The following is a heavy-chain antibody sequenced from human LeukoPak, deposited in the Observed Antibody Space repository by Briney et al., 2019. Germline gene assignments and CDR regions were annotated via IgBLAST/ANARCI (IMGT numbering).Heavy chain of an antibody. CDR3: ARARGGDSLFDY. CDR2: IKSDGGST. Sequence: GGSLRLSCAASGFTFSSYWMHWVRQAPGKGLVWVSRIKSDGGSTTYADSVKGRFTISRDNAKNTLYLQMNSLRAEDTAVYYCARARGGDSLFDYWGQGTLVTVSS. CDR1: GFTFSSYW. J-gene: IGHJ4*02. D-gene: IGHD2-21*02. V-gene: IGHV3-74*01.